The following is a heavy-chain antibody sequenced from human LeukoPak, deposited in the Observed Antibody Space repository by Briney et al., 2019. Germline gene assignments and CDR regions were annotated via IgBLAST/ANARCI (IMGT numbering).Heavy chain of an antibody. V-gene: IGHV1-24*01. CDR2: FDPEDGET. D-gene: IGHD3-10*01. J-gene: IGHJ4*02. Sequence: GASVRVSCKASGYTLTELSMHWVRQAPGKGLEWMGGFDPEDGETIYAQKFQGRVTMTEDTSTDTAYMELSSLRSEDTAVYYCATTGYYGSGSYWSYWGQGTLVTVSS. CDR3: ATTGYYGSGSYWSY. CDR1: GYTLTELS.